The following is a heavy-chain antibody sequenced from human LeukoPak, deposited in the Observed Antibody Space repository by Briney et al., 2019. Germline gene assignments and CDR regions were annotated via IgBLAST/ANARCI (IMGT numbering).Heavy chain of an antibody. CDR3: SKDPNGDYIGAFDS. V-gene: IGHV3-23*01. Sequence: PGGSLRLSCAASGFTFSSFAMTWVRQAPGKGLVWVASITSSQGRAYTTDSVKGRFTISRDNSQSTLYLQMNNLRVEDTAVYYCSKDPNGDYIGAFDSWGQGTLVTVSS. D-gene: IGHD4-17*01. CDR1: GFTFSSFA. J-gene: IGHJ5*01. CDR2: ITSSQGRA.